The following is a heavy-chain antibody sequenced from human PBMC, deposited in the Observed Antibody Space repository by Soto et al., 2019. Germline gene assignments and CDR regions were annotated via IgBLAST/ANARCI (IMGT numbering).Heavy chain of an antibody. V-gene: IGHV4-59*01. CDR1: GTSISSYY. CDR2: IHYSGTT. D-gene: IGHD3-22*01. Sequence: SETLSLTCTVSGTSISSYYWSWIRQPPGKGLEWIANIHYSGTTNYNPSLASRVTLSVDTSKNQFSLKLISVTAADTAVYYCARDREYYDSSGLYFDYWGQGTLVTVSS. J-gene: IGHJ4*02. CDR3: ARDREYYDSSGLYFDY.